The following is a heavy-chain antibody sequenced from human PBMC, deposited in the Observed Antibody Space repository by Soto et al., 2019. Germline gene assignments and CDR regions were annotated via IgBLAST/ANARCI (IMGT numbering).Heavy chain of an antibody. CDR3: ARGGLRRRITMIGVSAFDI. J-gene: IGHJ3*02. Sequence: SETLSLTCAVYGGSFSGYYWSWIRQPPGKGLEWIGEINHSGSTNYNPSLKSRVTISVDTSKNQFSLKLSSVTAADTAVYYCARGGLRRRITMIGVSAFDIWGQGTMVTVSS. CDR2: INHSGST. V-gene: IGHV4-34*01. D-gene: IGHD3-22*01. CDR1: GGSFSGYY.